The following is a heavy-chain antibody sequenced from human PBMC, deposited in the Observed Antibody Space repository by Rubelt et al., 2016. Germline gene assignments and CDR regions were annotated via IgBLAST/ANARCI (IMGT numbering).Heavy chain of an antibody. V-gene: IGHV3-21*01. J-gene: IGHJ4*02. D-gene: IGHD6-19*01. CDR2: ISSSSSYI. CDR1: GFTFSSYS. Sequence: GGSLRLSCAASGFTFSSYSMNWVRQAPGKGLEWVSSISSSSSYIYYADSVKGRFTIPRDNAKNSLYLQMTSLRAEDTAVYYCATGLIAVAGRLDVLKDYWGQGTRVTVSS. CDR3: ATGLIAVAGRLDVLKDY.